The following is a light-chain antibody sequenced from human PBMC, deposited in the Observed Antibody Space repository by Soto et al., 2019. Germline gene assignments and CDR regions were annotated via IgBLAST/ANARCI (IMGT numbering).Light chain of an antibody. Sequence: QSVLTQPPSASGSPGQSVTISCTGTSSDVGGYNYVSWYQQHPGKAPKLMIYEVSKRPSGVPDRFSGSKSGNPASLTVSGLQAEDEADYYCSSYAGSNIYVVFGGGTKVTVL. CDR2: EVS. CDR3: SSYAGSNIYVV. J-gene: IGLJ2*01. V-gene: IGLV2-8*01. CDR1: SSDVGGYNY.